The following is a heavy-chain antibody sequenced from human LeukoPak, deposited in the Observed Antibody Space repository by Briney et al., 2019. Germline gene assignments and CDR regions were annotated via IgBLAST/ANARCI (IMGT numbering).Heavy chain of an antibody. CDR1: GFTLTSSA. CDR3: AADLSSWYLYYYYYGMDV. J-gene: IGHJ6*02. CDR2: IVVGSGNT. V-gene: IGHV1-58*01. Sequence: SAKVSCKASGFTLTSSAVQWVRQARGQRLEWIGWIVVGSGNTNYAQKFQERVTITRDMSTSTAYMELSSLRSEDTAVYYCAADLSSWYLYYYYYGMDVWGQGTTVTVSS. D-gene: IGHD6-13*01.